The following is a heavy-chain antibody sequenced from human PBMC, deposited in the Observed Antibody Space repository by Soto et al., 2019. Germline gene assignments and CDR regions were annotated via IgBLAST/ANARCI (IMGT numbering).Heavy chain of an antibody. J-gene: IGHJ6*02. CDR3: ARSYIVVVPAASARYGMDV. D-gene: IGHD2-2*01. CDR2: IIPIFGTA. CDR1: GGTFSSYA. Sequence: GASVKVSCKASGGTFSSYAISWVRQAPGQGLEWMGGIIPIFGTANYAQKFQGRVTITADESTSTAYMELSSLRSEDTAVYYCARSYIVVVPAASARYGMDVWGQGTTVTVSS. V-gene: IGHV1-69*13.